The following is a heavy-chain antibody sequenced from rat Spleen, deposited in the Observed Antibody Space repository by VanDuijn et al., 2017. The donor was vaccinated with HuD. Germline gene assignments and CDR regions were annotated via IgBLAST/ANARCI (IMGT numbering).Heavy chain of an antibody. CDR2: IRNGGTNT. Sequence: EVQLVESDGGVVQPGGSLKLSCAASGFTFSDHNMAWLRQVPTKGLEWVATIRNGGTNTYCRDSVKGRFTISRDDARSTLYLQMDSLRSEDTATYYCARYYYDDTYYYIDYWGKGGMVTVSS. V-gene: IGHV5-7*01. J-gene: IGHJ2*01. CDR1: GFTFSDHN. CDR3: ARYYYDDTYYYIDY. D-gene: IGHD1-12*02.